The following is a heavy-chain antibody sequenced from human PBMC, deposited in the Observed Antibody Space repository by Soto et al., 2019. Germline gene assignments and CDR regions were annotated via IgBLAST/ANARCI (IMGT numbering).Heavy chain of an antibody. Sequence: QLQLRESGSGLVKSSQTLSLTCAVSGGSISTSDYSWSWIRQPPGRGLEWLGSIYHTGTTHYIPSLKSRLTMSLDKSKNQFSLDLTSVTAADTALYYCVRERTIFGVAPGGGVDVWGQGTTVTVSS. D-gene: IGHD3-3*01. V-gene: IGHV4-30-2*01. CDR2: IYHTGTT. J-gene: IGHJ6*02. CDR3: VRERTIFGVAPGGGVDV. CDR1: GGSISTSDYS.